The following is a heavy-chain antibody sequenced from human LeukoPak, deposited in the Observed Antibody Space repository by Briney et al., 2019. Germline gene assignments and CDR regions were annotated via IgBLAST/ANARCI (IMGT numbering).Heavy chain of an antibody. J-gene: IGHJ4*02. D-gene: IGHD4-11*01. CDR1: GYSISSGYY. V-gene: IGHV4-38-2*01. Sequence: SETLSLTCAVSGYSISSGYYWGWIRSPPGKGLEWIGSIYHSGSTYYNPSLKSRVTISVDTSKNQFSLKLSSVTAADTAVYYCARRGLQTPFDYWGQGTLVTVSS. CDR3: ARRGLQTPFDY. CDR2: IYHSGST.